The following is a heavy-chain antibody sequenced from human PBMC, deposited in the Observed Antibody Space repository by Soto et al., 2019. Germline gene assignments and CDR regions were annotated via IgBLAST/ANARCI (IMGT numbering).Heavy chain of an antibody. CDR3: ARDAPGYCSGRSCYFSSGYHYYGMDV. Sequence: ASVKVSCKASGYTFTSYGISWVRQAPGQGLEWMGWISAYNGNTNYAQKLQGRVTMTTDTSTSTAYMELRSLRSDDTAVYYCARDAPGYCSGRSCYFSSGYHYYGMDVWG. J-gene: IGHJ6*02. V-gene: IGHV1-18*01. D-gene: IGHD2-15*01. CDR1: GYTFTSYG. CDR2: ISAYNGNT.